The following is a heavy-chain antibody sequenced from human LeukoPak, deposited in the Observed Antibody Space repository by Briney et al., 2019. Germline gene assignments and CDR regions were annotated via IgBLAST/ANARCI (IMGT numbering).Heavy chain of an antibody. CDR2: INPNSGGT. CDR3: ARSDSSGFQNDY. J-gene: IGHJ4*02. CDR1: GYTFTGYY. D-gene: IGHD3-22*01. V-gene: IGHV1-2*02. Sequence: GASVKVSCKASGYTFTGYYMHWVRQAPGQGLEWMGWINPNSGGTNYAQKFQGRVTMTRDTSISTAYMELSRLRSDDTAVYYYARSDSSGFQNDYWGQGALVTVSS.